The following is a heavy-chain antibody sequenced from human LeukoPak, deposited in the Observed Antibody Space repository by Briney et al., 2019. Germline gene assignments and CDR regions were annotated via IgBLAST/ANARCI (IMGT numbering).Heavy chain of an antibody. CDR1: GYTFTGYY. V-gene: IGHV1-2*02. Sequence: ASVKVSCKASGYTFTGYYMHWVRQAPGQGLEWMGWINPDNGGTNYAQNFQGRVTMTRDTSISTAYMELSRLRSDDAALYYCARDPIPFMAVAGTGGFDSWGQGTLVTVSS. CDR2: INPDNGGT. D-gene: IGHD6-19*01. J-gene: IGHJ4*02. CDR3: ARDPIPFMAVAGTGGFDS.